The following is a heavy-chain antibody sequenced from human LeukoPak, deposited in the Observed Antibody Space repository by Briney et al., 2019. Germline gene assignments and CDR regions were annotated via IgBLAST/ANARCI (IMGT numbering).Heavy chain of an antibody. CDR1: GGSISSYY. J-gene: IGHJ6*03. CDR3: ARERGIVVVPAANQYYYMDV. Sequence: SETLSLTCTVSGGSISSYYWSWIRQPPGKGLEWIGYIYYSGSTNYNPSLKSRVTISVDTSKNQFSLKLSSVTAADTAVYYCARERGIVVVPAANQYYYMDVWGEGTTVTVSS. V-gene: IGHV4-59*01. D-gene: IGHD2-2*01. CDR2: IYYSGST.